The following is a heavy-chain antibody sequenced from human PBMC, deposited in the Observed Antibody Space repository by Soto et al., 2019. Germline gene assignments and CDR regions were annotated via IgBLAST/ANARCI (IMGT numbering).Heavy chain of an antibody. D-gene: IGHD5-12*01. CDR1: GYTLSNYV. V-gene: IGHV1-3*04. Sequence: HVHLVQSGAEVRKPGDSVKVSCKASGYTLSNYVMHWVRQAPGQGLEWMGGINSGGNSAWSQNFQGRVTISRDTSANTAYMELSSLRSEDTAVYFCAREGTLGGFDGALWGPGTLVSVSS. CDR3: AREGTLGGFDGAL. J-gene: IGHJ4*02. CDR2: INSGGNS.